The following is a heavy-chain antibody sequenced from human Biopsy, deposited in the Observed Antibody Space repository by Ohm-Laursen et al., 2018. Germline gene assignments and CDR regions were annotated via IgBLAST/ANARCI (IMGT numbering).Heavy chain of an antibody. D-gene: IGHD2-21*02. CDR3: ARDDAVTVIRGLYY. CDR1: GGSISSYY. CDR2: IYYSGST. Sequence: GTLSLTCTVSGGSISSYYWNWIRQPPGKGLEWIGYIYYSGSTNYNPSLKSRVTISVDTSKNQFFLKLSSVTAEDTAVYYCARDDAVTVIRGLYYWGQGALVTVSS. J-gene: IGHJ4*02. V-gene: IGHV4-59*01.